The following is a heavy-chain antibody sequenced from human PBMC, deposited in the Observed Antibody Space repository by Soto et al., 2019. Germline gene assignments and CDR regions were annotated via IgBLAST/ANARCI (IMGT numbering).Heavy chain of an antibody. CDR3: AKVSSSWYAGFFDL. D-gene: IGHD6-13*01. CDR2: LSDSGASI. J-gene: IGHJ4*02. Sequence: GGSLRLSCAASGFTFSRHAMIWVRQAPGKGLEWVSGLSDSGASIYYADSVKGRFTISRDNSMNTLYLQMNTLRAEDTAVYYCAKVSSSWYAGFFDLWGQGTLVTVSS. CDR1: GFTFSRHA. V-gene: IGHV3-23*01.